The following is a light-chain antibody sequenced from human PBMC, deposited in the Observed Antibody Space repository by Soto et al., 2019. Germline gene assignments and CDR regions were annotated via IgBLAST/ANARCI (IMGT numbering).Light chain of an antibody. V-gene: IGKV3-20*01. Sequence: EIVLTQSPGTLSLSPGERVNLSCRASQSVSSRYVAWYQHKTGQPPRLLISGASSRATGIPDRFSGSGSGADFTLTISRLEPEDFAVDYCQQYCSSPPTFGGGTKVEIK. CDR3: QQYCSSPPT. J-gene: IGKJ4*01. CDR1: QSVSSRY. CDR2: GAS.